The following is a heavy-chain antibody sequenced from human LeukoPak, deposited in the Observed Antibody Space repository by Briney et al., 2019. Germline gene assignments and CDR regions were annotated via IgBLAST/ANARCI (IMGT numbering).Heavy chain of an antibody. CDR2: INSDESST. J-gene: IGHJ3*02. CDR1: GFTFSSYW. CDR3: TGERVESGFDI. D-gene: IGHD1-26*01. Sequence: GGSLRLSCAASGFTFSSYWMHWVRQAPGKGLVWVSRINSDESSTSYADSVKGRFTIFRDNAKNSLYLQMNSLRVDDTAVYYCTGERVESGFDIWGQGTLVTVSS. V-gene: IGHV3-74*01.